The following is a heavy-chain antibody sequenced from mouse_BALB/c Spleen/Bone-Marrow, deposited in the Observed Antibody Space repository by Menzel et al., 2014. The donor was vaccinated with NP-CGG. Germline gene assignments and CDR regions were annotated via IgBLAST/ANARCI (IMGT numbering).Heavy chain of an antibody. CDR3: ARDGNYYFDY. D-gene: IGHD2-1*01. CDR2: IDPSDSET. Sequence: QVQLQQSGAELVKPGAPVKLSCKASGYTFTRYWMNWVKRRPGRGLEWIGRIDPSDSETHYNQKFKDKATLTVDKSSSTAYIQLSSLTSEDSAVYYCARDGNYYFDYWGQGTTLTVSS. CDR1: GYTFTRYW. V-gene: IGHV1-69*02. J-gene: IGHJ2*01.